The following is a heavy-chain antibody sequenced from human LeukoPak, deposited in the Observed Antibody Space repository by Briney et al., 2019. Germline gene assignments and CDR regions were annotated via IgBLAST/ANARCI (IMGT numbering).Heavy chain of an antibody. CDR2: IWYDGSKQ. V-gene: IGHV3-33*06. Sequence: SGGSLRLSCVASGFTFSNSGMHWVRQAPGKGLEWVAVIWYDGSKQYYAGSVKGRFTISRDNSKNTLYLQMNSLRAEDTALYYCAKDAVGAVRANWFDPWGQGTLVTVSS. D-gene: IGHD6-6*01. J-gene: IGHJ5*02. CDR1: GFTFSNSG. CDR3: AKDAVGAVRANWFDP.